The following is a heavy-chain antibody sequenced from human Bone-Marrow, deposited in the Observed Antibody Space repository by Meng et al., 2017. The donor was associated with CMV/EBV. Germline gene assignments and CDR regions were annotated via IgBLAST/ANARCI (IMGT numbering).Heavy chain of an antibody. Sequence: GESLKISCRASGYTFTSYYMHWVRQAPGQGLEWMGIINPSGGSTSYAQKFQGRVTMTRDTSTSTVYMELSSLRSEDTAVYYCARASAPIVVVPAAILVVGAFDIWGQGTMVTVSS. V-gene: IGHV1-46*01. CDR1: GYTFTSYY. J-gene: IGHJ3*02. D-gene: IGHD2-2*02. CDR2: INPSGGST. CDR3: ARASAPIVVVPAAILVVGAFDI.